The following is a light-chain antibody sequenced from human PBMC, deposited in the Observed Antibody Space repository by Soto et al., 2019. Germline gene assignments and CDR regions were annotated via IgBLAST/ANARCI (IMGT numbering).Light chain of an antibody. CDR3: CSYAGSYYV. CDR2: DVS. CDR1: SSDVGGYNY. V-gene: IGLV2-11*01. J-gene: IGLJ1*01. Sequence: QSALTQPRSVSGSPGQSVTISCTGTSSDVGGYNYVSWYQQHPGKAHKLRIYDVSKRPSGVPDRFSGSKSGNTASLTISGLQAEDEADYYCCSYAGSYYVFGTGTKLTFL.